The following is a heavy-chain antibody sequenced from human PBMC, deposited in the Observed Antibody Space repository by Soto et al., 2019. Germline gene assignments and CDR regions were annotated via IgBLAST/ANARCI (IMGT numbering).Heavy chain of an antibody. V-gene: IGHV3-30*04. Sequence: QVQLVESGGGVVQPGRSLRLSCAASGFTFSNYAVHWVRQAPGKGLEWVAFISYDGSGTLYAGSVKGRFTISRDNSKNTLYLQMNSLRDEDTAVYYCAREGPAEVISGCFDYWGQGTLVTVSS. CDR1: GFTFSNYA. J-gene: IGHJ4*02. CDR3: AREGPAEVISGCFDY. CDR2: ISYDGSGT. D-gene: IGHD6-19*01.